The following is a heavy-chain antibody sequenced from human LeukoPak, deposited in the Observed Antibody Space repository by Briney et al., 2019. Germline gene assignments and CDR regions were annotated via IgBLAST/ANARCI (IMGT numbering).Heavy chain of an antibody. D-gene: IGHD1-20*01. Sequence: PGGSLRLSYAASGFTVSSNYMSWVRQAPGKGLEWVSSISSSSSYIYYADSVKGRFTISRDNAKNSLYLQMNSLRAEDTAVYYCARDNWNDNSLMVDYWGQGTLVTVSS. J-gene: IGHJ4*02. CDR1: GFTVSSNY. CDR3: ARDNWNDNSLMVDY. CDR2: ISSSSSYI. V-gene: IGHV3-21*01.